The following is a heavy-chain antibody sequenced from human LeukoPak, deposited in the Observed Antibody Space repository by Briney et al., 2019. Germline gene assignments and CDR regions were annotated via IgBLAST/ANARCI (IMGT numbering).Heavy chain of an antibody. D-gene: IGHD3-10*01. CDR3: AKDGGYAGFGETYGMDV. J-gene: IGHJ6*02. V-gene: IGHV3-9*01. CDR2: ISWNSGSI. Sequence: GGSLRLSCAASGFTFDDYAMHWVRQAPGKGLEWVSGISWNSGSIGYADSVKGRFTISRDNAKNSLYLQMNSLRAEDTALYYCAKDGGYAGFGETYGMDVWGQGTTVTVSS. CDR1: GFTFDDYA.